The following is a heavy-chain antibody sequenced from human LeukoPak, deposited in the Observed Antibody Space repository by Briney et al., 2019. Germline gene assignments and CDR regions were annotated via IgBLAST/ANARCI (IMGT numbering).Heavy chain of an antibody. D-gene: IGHD1-26*01. Sequence: GGSLRLSCAASGFTFTSYWMTWVRQAPGTGLELVANIKEDGSEKYYVDSVKGRFSISRDNAKNSLYLQMNSLRAEDTAVYYCVYGGSYYVAWGQGTLVTVSS. CDR2: IKEDGSEK. V-gene: IGHV3-7*01. CDR1: GFTFTSYW. CDR3: VYGGSYYVA. J-gene: IGHJ5*02.